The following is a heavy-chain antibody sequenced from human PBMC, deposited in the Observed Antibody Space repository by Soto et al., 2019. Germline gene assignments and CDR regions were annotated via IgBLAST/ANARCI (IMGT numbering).Heavy chain of an antibody. Sequence: GGSLRLSCAASGFTFSSYAMSWVRQAPGKGLEWVSAISGSGGSTYYADSVKGRFTISRYNSKNTLYLQMNSLRAEDTAVYYCAKDSTWLITWGHHDAFDIWGQGTMVTVSS. CDR1: GFTFSSYA. CDR3: AKDSTWLITWGHHDAFDI. J-gene: IGHJ3*02. D-gene: IGHD3-22*01. V-gene: IGHV3-23*01. CDR2: ISGSGGST.